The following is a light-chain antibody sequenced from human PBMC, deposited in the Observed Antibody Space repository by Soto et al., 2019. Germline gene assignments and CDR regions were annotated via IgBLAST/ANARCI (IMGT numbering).Light chain of an antibody. V-gene: IGKV3-15*01. Sequence: EIVMTQSPATLSVSPGERATLSCRASQSVSSNLAWYQQKPGQAPTLLIYGASARATGIPVRFSGSRSGTEFTLTISSLQSEDFAVYYCQHYNIWPFTFGQGTKLEIK. CDR3: QHYNIWPFT. J-gene: IGKJ2*01. CDR1: QSVSSN. CDR2: GAS.